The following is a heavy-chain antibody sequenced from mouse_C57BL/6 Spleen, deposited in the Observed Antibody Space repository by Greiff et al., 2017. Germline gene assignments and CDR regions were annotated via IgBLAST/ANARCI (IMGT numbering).Heavy chain of an antibody. V-gene: IGHV1-82*01. CDR2: IYPGDGDT. CDR3: ARSPFYYGSSYLFDY. D-gene: IGHD1-1*01. J-gene: IGHJ2*01. Sequence: VKLQQSGPELVKPGASVKISCKASGYAFSSSWMNWVKQRPGKGLEWIGRIYPGDGDTNYNGKFKGKATLTADKSSSTAYMQLSSLTSEDSAVYFCARSPFYYGSSYLFDYWGQGTTLTVSS. CDR1: GYAFSSSW.